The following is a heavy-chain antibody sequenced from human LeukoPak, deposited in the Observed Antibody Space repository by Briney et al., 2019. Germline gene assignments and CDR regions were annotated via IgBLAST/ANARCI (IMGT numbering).Heavy chain of an antibody. D-gene: IGHD4-17*01. CDR1: GGTSSSYA. CDR3: ARSDGYGDYADNWFDP. J-gene: IGHJ5*02. V-gene: IGHV1-69*13. CDR2: IIPIFGTA. Sequence: SVKVSCKASGGTSSSYAISWVRQAPGQGLEWMGGIIPIFGTANYVQKFQGRVTITADESTSTAYMELSSLRSEDTAVYYCARSDGYGDYADNWFDPWGQGTLVTVSS.